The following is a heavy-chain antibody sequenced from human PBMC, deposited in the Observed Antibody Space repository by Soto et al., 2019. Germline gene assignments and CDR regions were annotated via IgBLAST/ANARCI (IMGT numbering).Heavy chain of an antibody. J-gene: IGHJ4*02. Sequence: SETLSLTCTVAGGSISTYYWNWIRQPPGKGLEWIGYIYYGGSANYNPSLKSRVTISVDTSKKQFSLKLSSVTAADTAVYYCARGGHCTNGVCSALDYWGQGTLVTVSS. D-gene: IGHD2-8*01. CDR3: ARGGHCTNGVCSALDY. CDR1: GGSISTYY. V-gene: IGHV4-59*08. CDR2: IYYGGSA.